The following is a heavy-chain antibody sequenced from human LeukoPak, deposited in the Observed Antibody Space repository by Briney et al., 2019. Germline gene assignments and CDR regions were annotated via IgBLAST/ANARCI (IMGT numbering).Heavy chain of an antibody. CDR1: GVSISSGSYY. CDR3: ARGIVGAKFDY. Sequence: SQTLSLTCTVSGVSISSGSYYWSWIRQPAGKGLEWIERIYTSGSTNYNPSLKSHVTIPVDTSKNQFSLKLSSVTAADTAVYYCARGIVGAKFDYWGQGTLVTVSS. D-gene: IGHD1-26*01. CDR2: IYTSGST. V-gene: IGHV4-61*02. J-gene: IGHJ4*02.